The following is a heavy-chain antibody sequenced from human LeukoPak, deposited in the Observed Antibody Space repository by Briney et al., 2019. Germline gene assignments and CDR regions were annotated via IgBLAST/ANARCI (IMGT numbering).Heavy chain of an antibody. Sequence: GGSLRLSCAASGFTFSSYSMNWVRQAPGKGLEWVSSISSSSGYIYYADSVKGRFTISRDNAKNSLYLQMNGLRAEDTAVYYCAKDGVRPDFGDYYSADFWGQGTLVTVSS. J-gene: IGHJ4*02. CDR1: GFTFSSYS. D-gene: IGHD4-17*01. CDR3: AKDGVRPDFGDYYSADF. V-gene: IGHV3-21*04. CDR2: ISSSSGYI.